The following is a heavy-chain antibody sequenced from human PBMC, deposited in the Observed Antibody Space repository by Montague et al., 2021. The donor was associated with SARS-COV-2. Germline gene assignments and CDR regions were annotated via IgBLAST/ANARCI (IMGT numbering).Heavy chain of an antibody. CDR3: ARAPGYDGTDY. V-gene: IGHV3-21*01. CDR2: ISSSRSYI. CDR1: GFTFSNYI. Sequence: SLRLSCAASGFTFSNYIMNWVRQAPGKGLEWVSSISSSRSYIYYADSVKGRFTISRDNAKNSLYLQMNGLRAEDTAVYYCARAPGYDGTDYWGQGTLVTVSS. J-gene: IGHJ4*02. D-gene: IGHD4-23*01.